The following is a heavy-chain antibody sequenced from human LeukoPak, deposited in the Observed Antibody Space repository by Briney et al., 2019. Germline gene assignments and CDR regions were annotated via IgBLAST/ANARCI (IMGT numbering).Heavy chain of an antibody. D-gene: IGHD3-10*01. CDR2: IYYSGST. CDR3: ASAKGPLWFGEFPHYFDY. J-gene: IGHJ4*02. V-gene: IGHV4-39*07. CDR1: GGSISSSSYY. Sequence: SETLSLTCTVSGGSISSSSYYWGWIRQPPGKGLEWIVSIYYSGSTYYNPSLKSRVTISVDTSKNQFSLKLSSVTAADTAVYYCASAKGPLWFGEFPHYFDYWGQGTLVTVSS.